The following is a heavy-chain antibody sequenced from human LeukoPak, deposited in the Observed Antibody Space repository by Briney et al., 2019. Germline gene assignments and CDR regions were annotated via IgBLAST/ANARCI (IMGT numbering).Heavy chain of an antibody. CDR1: GGSFSGYY. J-gene: IGHJ5*02. V-gene: IGHV4-34*01. CDR3: ARVSFGTLDSSGWYVGANWFDP. Sequence: SETLSLTCAVYGGSFSGYYWSWIRQPPGKGLEWIGEINHSGSTNYNPSLKSRVTISVDTSKNQFSLKLSSVTAADTAVYYCARVSFGTLDSSGWYVGANWFDPWGQGTLVTVSS. D-gene: IGHD6-19*01. CDR2: INHSGST.